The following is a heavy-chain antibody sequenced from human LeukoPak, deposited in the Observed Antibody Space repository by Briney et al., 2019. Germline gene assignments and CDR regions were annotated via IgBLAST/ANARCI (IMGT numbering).Heavy chain of an antibody. J-gene: IGHJ4*02. Sequence: PGGSLRLSCAASGFTFSSYGMSWVRQAPGKGLEWVSAISGSGGSTYYADSVKGRFTISRDNSKNTLYLQMNSLRPEDTAVYYCARDYDYVWGSSCFDYWGQGTLVTVSS. D-gene: IGHD3-16*01. CDR2: ISGSGGST. V-gene: IGHV3-23*01. CDR1: GFTFSSYG. CDR3: ARDYDYVWGSSCFDY.